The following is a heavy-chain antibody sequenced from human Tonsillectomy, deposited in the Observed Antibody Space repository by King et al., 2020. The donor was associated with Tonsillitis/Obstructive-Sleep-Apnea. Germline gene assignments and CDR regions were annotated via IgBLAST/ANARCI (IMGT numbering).Heavy chain of an antibody. CDR3: ARAPPTRGSSSPQGVYYYYYMDV. J-gene: IGHJ6*03. D-gene: IGHD6-6*01. V-gene: IGHV4-34*01. CDR2: INHSGST. Sequence: VQLQQWGAGLLKPSETLSLTCAVYGGSFSGYYWSWIRQPPGKGLEWIGEINHSGSTNDNPSLKSRVTISVDTSKNQFSLKLSSVTAADTAVYYCARAPPTRGSSSPQGVYYYYYMDVWGKGTTVTVSS. CDR1: GGSFSGYY.